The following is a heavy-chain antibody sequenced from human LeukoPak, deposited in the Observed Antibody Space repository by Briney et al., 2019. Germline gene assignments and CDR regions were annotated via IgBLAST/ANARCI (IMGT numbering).Heavy chain of an antibody. D-gene: IGHD6-6*01. CDR2: IYYSGST. CDR1: GGSISSYY. Sequence: SETLSLTCTVSGGSISSYYWSWIRQPPGKGLEWIGYIYYSGSTNYNPSLKSRVTISVDTSKNQFSLKLSSVTAADTAVYYCAKVISPYSSSLFYFDYWGQGTLVTVSS. CDR3: AKVISPYSSSLFYFDY. J-gene: IGHJ4*02. V-gene: IGHV4-59*01.